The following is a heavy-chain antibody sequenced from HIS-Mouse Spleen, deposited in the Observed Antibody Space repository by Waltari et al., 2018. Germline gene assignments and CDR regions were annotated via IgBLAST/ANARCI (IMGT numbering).Heavy chain of an antibody. V-gene: IGHV4-39*07. CDR3: AREIPYSSSWYDWYFDL. D-gene: IGHD6-13*01. CDR1: GCSISSSSYY. CDR2: SYYSGRA. J-gene: IGHJ2*01. Sequence: QLQLQESGPGLVKPSETLSLTCTVSGCSISSSSYYWGWIRQPPGKGLEWIGSSYYSGRASYNPSLKSRVTISVDTSKNQCSLKLSSVTAADTAVYYCAREIPYSSSWYDWYFDLWGRGTLVTVSS.